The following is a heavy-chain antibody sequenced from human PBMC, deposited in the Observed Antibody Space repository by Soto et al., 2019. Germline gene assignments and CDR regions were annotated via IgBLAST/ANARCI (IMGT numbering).Heavy chain of an antibody. CDR3: ARDEQWLVREPDAFDI. V-gene: IGHV3-21*01. D-gene: IGHD6-19*01. J-gene: IGHJ3*02. CDR1: GFTFSSYS. Sequence: GGSLRLSCAASGFTFSSYSMNWVRQAPGKGLEWVPSISSSSSYIYYADSVKGRFTISRDNAKNSLYLQMNSLRAEDTAVYYCARDEQWLVREPDAFDIWGQGTMVTVSS. CDR2: ISSSSSYI.